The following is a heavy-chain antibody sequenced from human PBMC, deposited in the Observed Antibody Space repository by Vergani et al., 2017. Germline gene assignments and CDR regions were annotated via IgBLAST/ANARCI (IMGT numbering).Heavy chain of an antibody. CDR1: GGSISSYY. J-gene: IGHJ4*02. D-gene: IGHD4-17*01. CDR2: IYYSGST. V-gene: IGHV4-59*04. Sequence: QVQLQESGPGLVKPSETLSLTCTVSGGSISSYYWSWIRQPPGKGLEWIGYIYYSGSTYYNPSLKSRLTISVDASKNQFSLKLSSVTAPDTAVYYCASGWDFGDSRWGQGTLVTVSS. CDR3: ASGWDFGDSR.